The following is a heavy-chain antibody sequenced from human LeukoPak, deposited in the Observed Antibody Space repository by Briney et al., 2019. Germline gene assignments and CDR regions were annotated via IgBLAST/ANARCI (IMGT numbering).Heavy chain of an antibody. CDR2: INPNTGGT. CDR1: GYTFTAYQ. CDR3: ARGASLLD. J-gene: IGHJ4*02. V-gene: IGHV1-2*02. D-gene: IGHD4/OR15-4a*01. Sequence: GASVKVSCKASGYTFTAYQMHWVRQASGQGLEYMGWINPNTGGTNYARKFQGRATMTRDTSISTAYMELTRLESDDTAVYYCARGASLLDWGQGTLVTVSS.